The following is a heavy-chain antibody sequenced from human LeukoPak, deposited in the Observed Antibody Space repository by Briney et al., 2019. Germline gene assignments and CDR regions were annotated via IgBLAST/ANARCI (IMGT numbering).Heavy chain of an antibody. V-gene: IGHV3-49*04. Sequence: QPGRSLRLSCTASGFTFGDHAMSWVRQAPGKGLEWVGFIRSKGYGGTTEYAASVKGRFTISRDDSKSIAYLQMNSLKTEDTAVYYCTRGPTQLWLSYGMDVWGQGTTVIVSS. D-gene: IGHD5-18*01. CDR2: IRSKGYGGTT. J-gene: IGHJ6*02. CDR1: GFTFGDHA. CDR3: TRGPTQLWLSYGMDV.